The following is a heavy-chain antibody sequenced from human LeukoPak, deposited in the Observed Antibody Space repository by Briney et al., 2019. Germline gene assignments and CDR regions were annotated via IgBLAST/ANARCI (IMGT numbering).Heavy chain of an antibody. V-gene: IGHV3-7*01. CDR2: INEDGSVK. CDR3: MAESSSPWEGY. CDR1: GFRFSRHW. D-gene: IGHD6-6*01. J-gene: IGHJ4*02. Sequence: GGSLRLYCAESGFRFSRHWMDWVRQAPGKGLEWVANINEDGSVKNYVDSVRGRFTISRDNAKNSLYLEMNSLRAEDTAVYYCMAESSSPWEGYWGQGTLVIVSS.